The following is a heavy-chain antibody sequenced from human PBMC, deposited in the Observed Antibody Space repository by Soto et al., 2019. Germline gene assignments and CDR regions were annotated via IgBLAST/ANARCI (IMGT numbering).Heavy chain of an antibody. CDR3: ARDVIVATITHFDY. CDR1: GFTFSSYS. Sequence: EVQLVESGGGLVQPGGSLRLSCAASGFTFSSYSMNWVRQAPGKGLEWVSYISSSSTIYYADSVKGRFTISRDNAKNSLYLQMNSLRAEDTAVYYCARDVIVATITHFDYWGQGTLVTVSS. V-gene: IGHV3-48*01. CDR2: ISSSSTI. D-gene: IGHD5-12*01. J-gene: IGHJ4*02.